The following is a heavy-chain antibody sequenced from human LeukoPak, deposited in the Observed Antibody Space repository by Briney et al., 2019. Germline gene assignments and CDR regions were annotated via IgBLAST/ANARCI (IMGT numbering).Heavy chain of an antibody. V-gene: IGHV3-7*01. CDR1: GFTFSNYW. J-gene: IGHJ4*02. D-gene: IGHD6-6*01. CDR3: ARDVRIIAASDY. CDR2: IKQDGSET. Sequence: GGSLRLSCAPSGFTFSNYWMSWVRQAPGKGLEWVANIKQDGSETYYVDSVKGRFTISRDNAKNSLYLQMNSLRAEDTAVYYCARDVRIIAASDYWGQGTLVTVSS.